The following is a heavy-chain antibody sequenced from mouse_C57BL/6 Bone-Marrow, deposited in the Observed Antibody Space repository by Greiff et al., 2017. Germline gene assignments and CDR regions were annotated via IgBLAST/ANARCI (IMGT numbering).Heavy chain of an antibody. CDR2: IYPRSGNT. Sequence: QVQLQQSGAELARPGASVKLSCKASGYTFTSYGISWVKQRTGQGLEWIGEIYPRSGNTYYNEKFKGKDTLTADKSSSTAYMELRSLTSEDAAVYFCARMGYLDLVAYWDQETVVTVSA. CDR3: ARMGYLDLVAY. D-gene: IGHD3-1*01. CDR1: GYTFTSYG. J-gene: IGHJ3*01. V-gene: IGHV1-81*01.